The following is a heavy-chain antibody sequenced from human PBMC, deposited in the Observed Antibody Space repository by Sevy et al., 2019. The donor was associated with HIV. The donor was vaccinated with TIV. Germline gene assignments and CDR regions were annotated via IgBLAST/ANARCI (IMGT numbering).Heavy chain of an antibody. CDR1: GFDFSSHW. CDR2: MNTDGSST. V-gene: IGHV3-74*01. J-gene: IGHJ4*02. CDR3: ATPRFDF. Sequence: GGSLRLSCEASGFDFSSHWMQWVRQAPGKGLVWVSRMNTDGSSTNYADSVKGRFTISRDNAKNTLYFEMNNLRDEETALYYCATPRFDFWGPGTLVTVSS.